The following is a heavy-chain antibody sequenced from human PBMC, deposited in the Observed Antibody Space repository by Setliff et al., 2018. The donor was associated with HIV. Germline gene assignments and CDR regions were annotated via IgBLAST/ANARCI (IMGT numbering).Heavy chain of an antibody. Sequence: SETLSLTCTVSGGSISSSHKYWGWIRQPPGKGLEWIGSVIYGGDTFYNPSLKSRVTISVDTSNNQVSLNLISVTAADTAVYYCARPYSGRGGGAWFDPWGQGTLVTGSS. V-gene: IGHV4-39*01. CDR3: ARPYSGRGGGAWFDP. J-gene: IGHJ5*02. D-gene: IGHD5-12*01. CDR2: VIYGGDT. CDR1: GGSISSSHKY.